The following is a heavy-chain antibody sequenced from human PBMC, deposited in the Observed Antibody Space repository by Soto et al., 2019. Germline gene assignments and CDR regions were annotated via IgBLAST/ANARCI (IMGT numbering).Heavy chain of an antibody. CDR2: IYYSGST. V-gene: IGHV4-31*03. J-gene: IGHJ3*02. CDR1: GGSISSGGYY. Sequence: PSETLSLTCTVSGGSISSGGYYWSWIRQHPGKGLEWIGYIYYSGSTYYNPSLKSRVTISVDTSKNQFSLKLSSVTAADTAVYYCARVPRYSYGLVFDIWGQGTMVTVSS. CDR3: ARVPRYSYGLVFDI. D-gene: IGHD5-18*01.